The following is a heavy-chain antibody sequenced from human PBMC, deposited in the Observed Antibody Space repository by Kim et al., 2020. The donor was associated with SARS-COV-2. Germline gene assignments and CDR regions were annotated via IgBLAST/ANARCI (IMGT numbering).Heavy chain of an antibody. CDR2: INHSGST. CDR1: GGSFSGYY. CDR3: ASSRPPRGYSYGFFDY. V-gene: IGHV4-34*01. D-gene: IGHD5-18*01. J-gene: IGHJ4*02. Sequence: SETLSLTCAVYGGSFSGYYWSWIRQPPGKGLEWIGEINHSGSTNYNPSLKSRVTISVDTSKNQFSLKLSSVTAADTAVYYCASSRPPRGYSYGFFDYWGQGTLVTVSS.